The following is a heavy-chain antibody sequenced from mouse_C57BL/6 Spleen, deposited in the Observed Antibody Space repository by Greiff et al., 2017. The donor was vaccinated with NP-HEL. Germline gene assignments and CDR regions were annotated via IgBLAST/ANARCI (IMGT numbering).Heavy chain of an antibody. CDR3: AKSIYDGYYFDY. V-gene: IGHV5-17*01. D-gene: IGHD2-3*01. CDR1: GFTFSDYG. Sequence: DVQLQESGGGLVKPGGSLKLSCAASGFTFSDYGMHWVRQAPEKGLEWVAYISSGSSTIYYADTVKGRFTISRDNAKNTLFLQMTSLRSEDTAMYYCAKSIYDGYYFDYWGQGTTLTVSS. J-gene: IGHJ2*01. CDR2: ISSGSSTI.